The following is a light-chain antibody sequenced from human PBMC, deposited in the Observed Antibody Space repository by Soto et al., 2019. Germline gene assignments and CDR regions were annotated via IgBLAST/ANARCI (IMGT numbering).Light chain of an antibody. V-gene: IGKV1-5*03. CDR3: QQYDSFSWT. CDR1: QSILSW. CDR2: KAS. J-gene: IGKJ1*01. Sequence: DIQMNQSPSSLSASVGDRVTIACRASQSILSWLAWYQQKPGKAPKLMIYKASSLESGVPSRFSGSGSGTEFTLTISSLQPDDSATYYCQQYDSFSWTFGQGTKWIS.